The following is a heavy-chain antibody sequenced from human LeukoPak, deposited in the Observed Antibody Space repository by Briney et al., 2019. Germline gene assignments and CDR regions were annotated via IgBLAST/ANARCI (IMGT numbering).Heavy chain of an antibody. CDR3: AREAHGCSSTSCYGNWFDP. V-gene: IGHV4-59*01. D-gene: IGHD2-2*01. Sequence: PSETLSLTCTVSVGSISSYYWRCIRQPPGKGLECIGYIYHSGSTNYNTPLKSRVTISLDTSKNQFSLKLSSVTAADTAVYYCAREAHGCSSTSCYGNWFDPWGQGTLVTVSS. CDR2: IYHSGST. J-gene: IGHJ5*02. CDR1: VGSISSYY.